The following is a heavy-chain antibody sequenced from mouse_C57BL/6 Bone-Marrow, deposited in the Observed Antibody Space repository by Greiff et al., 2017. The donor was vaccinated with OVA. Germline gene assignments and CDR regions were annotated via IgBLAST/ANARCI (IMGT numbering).Heavy chain of an antibody. Sequence: QVQLQQSGAELVKPGASVKMSCKASGYTFTSYWITWVKQRPGQGLEWIGDIYPGSGSTNYNEKFKSKATLTVDTSSSTAYMQLSSLTSEDSAVYYCARIPYGSSYKAMDYWGQGTSVTVSS. D-gene: IGHD1-1*01. CDR3: ARIPYGSSYKAMDY. J-gene: IGHJ4*01. CDR2: IYPGSGST. V-gene: IGHV1-55*01. CDR1: GYTFTSYW.